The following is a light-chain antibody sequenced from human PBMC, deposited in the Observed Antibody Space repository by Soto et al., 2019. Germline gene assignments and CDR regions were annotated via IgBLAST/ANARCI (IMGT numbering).Light chain of an antibody. CDR1: LSVSTN. J-gene: IGKJ1*01. CDR2: GAS. V-gene: IGKV3-15*01. CDR3: QQYNIWPRT. Sequence: EIVMTQSPGTLSVSPGARAPLSCRASLSVSTNLAWYQQKPGQAPRLLIYGASTRATGISARFSGSGSGTEFSLTISSLQSEDFAVYYCQQYNIWPRTFGQGTKVDIK.